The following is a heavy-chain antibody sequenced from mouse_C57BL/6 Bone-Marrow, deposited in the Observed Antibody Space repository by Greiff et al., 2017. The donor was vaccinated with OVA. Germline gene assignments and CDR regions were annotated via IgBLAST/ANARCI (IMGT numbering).Heavy chain of an antibody. Sequence: QVQLQQPGAELVKPGASVKMSCKASGYTFTSYWITWVKQRPGQGLEWIGDIYPGSGSTNYNEKFKSKATLTVETSSSTAYMQLSSLTSEDSAVYYCAKRRHFDYWGQGTTLTVSS. D-gene: IGHD1-2*01. J-gene: IGHJ2*01. V-gene: IGHV1-55*01. CDR3: AKRRHFDY. CDR1: GYTFTSYW. CDR2: IYPGSGST.